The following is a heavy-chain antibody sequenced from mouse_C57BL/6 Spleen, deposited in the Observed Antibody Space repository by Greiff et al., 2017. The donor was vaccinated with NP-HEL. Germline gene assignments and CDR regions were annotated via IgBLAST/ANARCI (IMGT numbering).Heavy chain of an antibody. V-gene: IGHV1-7*01. J-gene: IGHJ3*01. CDR1: GYTFTSYW. D-gene: IGHD2-3*01. CDR3: ARGFRDDGYYEGFAY. CDR2: INPSSGYP. Sequence: QVQLQQSGAELAKPGASVKLSCKASGYTFTSYWMHWVKQRPGQGLEWIGYINPSSGYPKYNQKFKDKATLTADKSSSTAYMQLSSLTYEDSAVYYCARGFRDDGYYEGFAYWGQGTLVTVSA.